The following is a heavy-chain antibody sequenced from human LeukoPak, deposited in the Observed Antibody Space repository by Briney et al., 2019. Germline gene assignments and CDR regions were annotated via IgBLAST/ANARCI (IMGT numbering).Heavy chain of an antibody. V-gene: IGHV4-30-2*01. CDR1: GGSISSGGYS. Sequence: PSQTLSLTCAVSGGSISSGGYSWSWIRQPPGKGLEWIGYIYHSGSTYYNPSLKSRVTISVDRSKNQFSLKLSSVTAADTAVYYCARGHAVTGHFDYWGQGTLVTVSS. CDR3: ARGHAVTGHFDY. J-gene: IGHJ4*02. D-gene: IGHD6-19*01. CDR2: IYHSGST.